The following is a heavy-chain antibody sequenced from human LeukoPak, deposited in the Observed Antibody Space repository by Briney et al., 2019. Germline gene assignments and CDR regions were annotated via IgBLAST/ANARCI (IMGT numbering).Heavy chain of an antibody. J-gene: IGHJ4*02. D-gene: IGHD6-19*01. Sequence: GGSLRLSCAASGFTFSIPAMSWVRQAPGKGLEWVSAISGSGGSTYYADSVKGRFTISGDNSKNTLYLHMNSLRAEDTAVYYCAKDRQWLAYFDYWGQGTLVTVSS. V-gene: IGHV3-23*01. CDR2: ISGSGGST. CDR1: GFTFSIPA. CDR3: AKDRQWLAYFDY.